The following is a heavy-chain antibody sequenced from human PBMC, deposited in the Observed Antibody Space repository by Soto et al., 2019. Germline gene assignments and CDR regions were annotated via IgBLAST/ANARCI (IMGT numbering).Heavy chain of an antibody. Sequence: QVQLVQSGAEVKKPGSSVKVSCKASGGTFSSYAISWVRQAPGQGLEWMGGIIPIFGTANYAQKFQGRVTITADISTSTAYMELSSLRSEDTAVYYCAREVLPCYGDYVWFDPWGQGTLVTVSS. CDR2: IIPIFGTA. CDR1: GGTFSSYA. J-gene: IGHJ5*02. CDR3: AREVLPCYGDYVWFDP. V-gene: IGHV1-69*06. D-gene: IGHD4-17*01.